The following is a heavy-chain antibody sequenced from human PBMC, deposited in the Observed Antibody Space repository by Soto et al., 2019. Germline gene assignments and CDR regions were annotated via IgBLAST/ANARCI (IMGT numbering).Heavy chain of an antibody. Sequence: EMQLVESGGVVVQPGESLRLSCAASGFSFEDYTMHWLRQPPGKGLEWVSLISWNGGHTYFAPSVKGRFTISRDNGKASLSLQMRSLRTEDTALYYCANEKTYGNVLDVWGHGTMVTGSS. J-gene: IGHJ3*01. CDR3: ANEKTYGNVLDV. D-gene: IGHD4-17*01. V-gene: IGHV3-43*01. CDR2: ISWNGGHT. CDR1: GFSFEDYT.